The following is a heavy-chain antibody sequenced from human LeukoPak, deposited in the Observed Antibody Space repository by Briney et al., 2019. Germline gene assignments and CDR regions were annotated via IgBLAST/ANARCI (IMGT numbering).Heavy chain of an antibody. D-gene: IGHD2-2*03. CDR1: GFTFRTYG. Sequence: GGSLRLSCAASGFTFRTYGMNWVRRAPGKGLEWVSGIGPSGDRTYYVDSVKGRFTISRANSKNTVYLQMSSLRADDTAVYYCAKDSGWILFDDWGQGTLVTVSS. CDR2: IGPSGDRT. CDR3: AKDSGWILFDD. J-gene: IGHJ4*02. V-gene: IGHV3-23*01.